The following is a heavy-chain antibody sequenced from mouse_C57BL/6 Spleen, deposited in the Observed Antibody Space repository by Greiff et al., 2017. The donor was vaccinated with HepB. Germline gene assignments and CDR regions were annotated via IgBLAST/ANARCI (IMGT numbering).Heavy chain of an antibody. V-gene: IGHV1-9*01. Sequence: QVQLKESGAELMKPGASVKLSCKATGYTFTGYWIEWVKQRPGHGLEWIGEIFPGSGSTNYNEKFKGKATFTADTSSNTAYMQLSSLTTEDSAIYYWARSDTTVVARGYFDVWGTGTTVTVSS. CDR3: ARSDTTVVARGYFDV. D-gene: IGHD1-1*01. CDR2: IFPGSGST. CDR1: GYTFTGYW. J-gene: IGHJ1*03.